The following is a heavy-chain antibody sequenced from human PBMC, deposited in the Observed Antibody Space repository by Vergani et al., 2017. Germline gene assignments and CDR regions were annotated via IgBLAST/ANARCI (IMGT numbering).Heavy chain of an antibody. CDR1: GFTFSSYS. V-gene: IGHV3-21*01. D-gene: IGHD2-21*02. CDR2: ISSSSSYI. CDR3: ARSSTVTANLDYYYGMDV. J-gene: IGHJ6*02. Sequence: EVQLVESGGGLVKPGGSLRLSCAASGFTFSSYSMNWVRQAPGKGLEWVSSISSSSSYIYYADSVKGRFTISRDNAKNSLYLQMNSLRAEDTAVYYCARSSTVTANLDYYYGMDVWGQGTTVTVSS.